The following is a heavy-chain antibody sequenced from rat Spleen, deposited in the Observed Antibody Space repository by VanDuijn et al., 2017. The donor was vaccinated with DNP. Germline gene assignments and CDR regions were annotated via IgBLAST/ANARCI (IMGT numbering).Heavy chain of an antibody. J-gene: IGHJ2*01. CDR2: INTDGFTT. V-gene: IGHV5-58*01. CDR3: AREAAGVDY. D-gene: IGHD1-4*01. CDR1: GFTFNDFW. Sequence: EVQLVESGGDLVQPGRSLKLSCVASGFTFNDFWMYWIRQAPGKGLEWVASINTDGFTTYYPDSVMGRFTISRDNVQNTVYLQMSKLGSEDTAIYYCAREAAGVDYWGQGVMVTVSS.